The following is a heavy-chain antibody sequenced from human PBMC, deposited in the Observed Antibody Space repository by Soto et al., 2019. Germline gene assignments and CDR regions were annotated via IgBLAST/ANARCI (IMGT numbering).Heavy chain of an antibody. CDR3: ATPVTHPLFDS. J-gene: IGHJ4*02. Sequence: EVQLVESGGGLVQPGGSLRLSCAASGFSFRSYEMNWVRQAPGKGLEWVSYISSRSGSIIHYADSVKGRFTISRDNANNSLYLQMNSLRAEDTAVYYCATPVTHPLFDSWGQGTLVTVSS. CDR2: ISSRSGSII. CDR1: GFSFRSYE. V-gene: IGHV3-48*03.